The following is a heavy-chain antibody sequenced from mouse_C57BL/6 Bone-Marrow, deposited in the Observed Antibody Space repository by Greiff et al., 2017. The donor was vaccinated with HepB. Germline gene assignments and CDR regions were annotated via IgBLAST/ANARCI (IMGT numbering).Heavy chain of an antibody. CDR2: IYPGDGDT. D-gene: IGHD2-5*01. J-gene: IGHJ3*01. CDR3: ARSAYYSNPFAY. V-gene: IGHV1-82*01. Sequence: ESGPELVKPGASVKISCKASGYAFSSSWMNWVKQRPGKGLEWIGRIYPGDGDTNYNGKFKGKATLTADKSSSTAYMQLSSLTSEDSAVYFCARSAYYSNPFAYWGQGTLVTVSA. CDR1: GYAFSSSW.